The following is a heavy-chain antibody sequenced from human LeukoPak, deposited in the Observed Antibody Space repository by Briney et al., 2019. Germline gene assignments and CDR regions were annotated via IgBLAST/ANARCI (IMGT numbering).Heavy chain of an antibody. CDR3: AKDTSYHGY. CDR2: ISGSAVST. J-gene: IGHJ4*02. D-gene: IGHD3-16*02. CDR1: GFTFSNYA. Sequence: GGSLRLSCAASGFTFSNYAMNWVRQGPGKGLEWVSVISGSAVSTYYADSVKGRFTISRDISRNTLYLQMNSLRADDTAVYFCAKDTSYHGYWGQGTLVTVSS. V-gene: IGHV3-23*01.